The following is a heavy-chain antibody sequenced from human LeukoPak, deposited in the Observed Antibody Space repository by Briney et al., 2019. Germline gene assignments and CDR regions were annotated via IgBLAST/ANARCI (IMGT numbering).Heavy chain of an antibody. V-gene: IGHV1-2*02. CDR2: INPNSGGT. Sequence: VASVKVSCKASGYTFTGYYMYWVRQAPGQGLEWMGWINPNSGGTNYAQKFQGRVTMTRDMPFSTAYMELSSLTSDDTAVYYCARVNRIAPYGADYWGQGTLVTVSS. CDR3: ARVNRIAPYGADY. D-gene: IGHD2-15*01. CDR1: GYTFTGYY. J-gene: IGHJ4*02.